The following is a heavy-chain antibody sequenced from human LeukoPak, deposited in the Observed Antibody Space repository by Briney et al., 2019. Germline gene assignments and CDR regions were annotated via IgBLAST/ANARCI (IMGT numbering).Heavy chain of an antibody. CDR2: IKQDGSEK. Sequence: GGSLRLSCAASGFTFSSYSMNWVRQAPGKGLEWVANIKQDGSEKYYVDSVKGRFTISRDNAKNSLYLQMNSLRAEDTAVYYCARGSPRDYGSGSYLVYWGQGTLVTVSP. J-gene: IGHJ4*02. D-gene: IGHD3-10*01. CDR3: ARGSPRDYGSGSYLVY. CDR1: GFTFSSYS. V-gene: IGHV3-7*03.